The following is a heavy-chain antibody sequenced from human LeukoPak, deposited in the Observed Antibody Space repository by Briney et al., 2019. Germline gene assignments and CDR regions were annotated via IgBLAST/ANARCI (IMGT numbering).Heavy chain of an antibody. D-gene: IGHD3-22*01. J-gene: IGHJ4*02. CDR1: GFTFSDYY. Sequence: GGSLRLSCAASGFTFSDYYMSWIRQAPGEGLEWVSYISSSGTTIYYADSVKGRFTISRDNSKNTLYLQMNSLRAEDTAVYYCAKSIVVLIPYYFDYWSQGTLVTVSS. V-gene: IGHV3-11*01. CDR3: AKSIVVLIPYYFDY. CDR2: ISSSGTTI.